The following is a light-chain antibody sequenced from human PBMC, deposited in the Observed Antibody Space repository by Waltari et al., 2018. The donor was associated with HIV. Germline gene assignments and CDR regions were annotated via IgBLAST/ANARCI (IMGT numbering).Light chain of an antibody. J-gene: IGLJ2*01. CDR3: SSFAGSNKL. CDR1: TSDIHDSNF. V-gene: IGLV2-8*01. CDR2: EVT. Sequence: QSALTQPPSASGSPGQSVNMSCTWATSDIHDSNFISWYQQYSGKAPKLIIFEVTKRPSGVPDRVSGSRSGNTASLIVSGLQAEDEAVYFCSSFAGSNKLFGGGTKLTVL.